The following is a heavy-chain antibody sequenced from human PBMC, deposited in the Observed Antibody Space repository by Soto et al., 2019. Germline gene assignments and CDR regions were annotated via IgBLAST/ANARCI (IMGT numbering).Heavy chain of an antibody. J-gene: IGHJ6*02. Sequence: GGSLRLSCAASGFTFSSYAMSWVRQAPGKGLEWVSAISGSGGSTYYADSVKGRFTISRDNSKTTLYLQMNSLRAEDTAVYYCAGEGVFRSGYERSYYYYYGMDVWGQGTTVTVSS. CDR1: GFTFSSYA. V-gene: IGHV3-23*01. D-gene: IGHD5-12*01. CDR2: ISGSGGST. CDR3: AGEGVFRSGYERSYYYYYGMDV.